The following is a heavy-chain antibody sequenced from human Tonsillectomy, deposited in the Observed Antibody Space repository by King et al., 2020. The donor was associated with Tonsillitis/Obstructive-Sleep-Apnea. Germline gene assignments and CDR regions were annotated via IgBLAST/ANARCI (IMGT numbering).Heavy chain of an antibody. CDR2: IIPILGIA. Sequence: WVRQAPGQGLEWMGRIIPILGIANYAQQFQGRVTITADKSTSTAYMELSRLRSEDTTVYYCANGRENGGNYEGIDYWGQGPMVTVSS. J-gene: IGHJ4*02. CDR3: ANGRENGGNYEGIDY. V-gene: IGHV1-69*02. D-gene: IGHD4-23*01.